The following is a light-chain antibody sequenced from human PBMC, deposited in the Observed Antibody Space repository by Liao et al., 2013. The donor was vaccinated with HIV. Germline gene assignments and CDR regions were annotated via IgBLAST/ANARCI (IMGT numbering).Light chain of an antibody. CDR1: KLGHKY. J-gene: IGLJ1*01. CDR2: QDH. V-gene: IGLV3-1*01. CDR3: QTWDRSLGV. Sequence: SYELTQPPSVSVSPGQSANITCSGDKLGHKYAFWYQQRPGQSPVVVIYQDHKRPSGIPERFSGSISGNTATLTISGTQAMDEADYYCQTWDRSLGVFGTGTKVTVL.